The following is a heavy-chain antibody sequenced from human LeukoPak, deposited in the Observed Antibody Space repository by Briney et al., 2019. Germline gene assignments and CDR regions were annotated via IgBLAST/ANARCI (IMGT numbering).Heavy chain of an antibody. CDR3: ASLLRYCSGNRCPSSANYYYYMDV. CDR2: IYHSGST. Sequence: SETLSLTCAVSGGSISSSNWWSWIRQPPGKGLEWIGEIYHSGSTNYNPSLKSRVTISVDKSKTQFSLKLSSVTAADTAVYYCASLLRYCSGNRCPSSANYYYYMDVWGKGTTVTVSS. V-gene: IGHV4-4*02. J-gene: IGHJ6*03. D-gene: IGHD2-15*01. CDR1: GGSISSSNW.